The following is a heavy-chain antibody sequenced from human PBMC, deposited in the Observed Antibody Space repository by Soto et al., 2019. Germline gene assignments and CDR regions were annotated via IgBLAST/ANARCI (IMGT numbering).Heavy chain of an antibody. CDR2: IYYSGST. CDR1: GGSISSSSYY. CDR3: ARKAVDSGSYYPLPYYYYYGMDV. J-gene: IGHJ6*02. D-gene: IGHD3-10*01. Sequence: PSETLSLTCTVSGGSISSSSYYWGWIRQPPGKGLEWIGSIYYSGSTYYNPSLKSRVTISVDTSKNQFSLKLSSVTAADTAVYYCARKAVDSGSYYPLPYYYYYGMDVWGQGTTVTVSS. V-gene: IGHV4-39*01.